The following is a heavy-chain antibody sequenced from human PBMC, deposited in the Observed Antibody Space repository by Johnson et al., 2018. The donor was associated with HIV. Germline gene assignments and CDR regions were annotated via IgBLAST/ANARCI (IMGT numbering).Heavy chain of an antibody. CDR2: IRYAGSNK. CDR3: AKGRWEATTYDDAFDI. Sequence: VQLVESGGGVVQPGGSLRLSCAASGFTFSSYGMHWVRQAPGQGLEWVAFIRYAGSNKYYADSVKGRLTISRDNSKNTLYLQMNSLRAEDTAVYYCAKGRWEATTYDDAFDIWGQGTMVTVSS. V-gene: IGHV3-30*02. D-gene: IGHD1-26*01. CDR1: GFTFSSYG. J-gene: IGHJ3*02.